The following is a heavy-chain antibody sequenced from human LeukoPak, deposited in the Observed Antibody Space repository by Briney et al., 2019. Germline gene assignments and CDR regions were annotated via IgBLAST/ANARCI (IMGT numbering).Heavy chain of an antibody. Sequence: GGSLRLSCAASGFTFSSYAMGWVRQAPGKGLEWVSAISGSGGSTYYADSVKGRFTISRDNSKNTLYLQMNSLRAEDTAVYYCAKEPRVVPAAIEGYWGQGTLVTVSS. V-gene: IGHV3-23*01. J-gene: IGHJ4*02. CDR2: ISGSGGST. D-gene: IGHD2-2*01. CDR1: GFTFSSYA. CDR3: AKEPRVVPAAIEGY.